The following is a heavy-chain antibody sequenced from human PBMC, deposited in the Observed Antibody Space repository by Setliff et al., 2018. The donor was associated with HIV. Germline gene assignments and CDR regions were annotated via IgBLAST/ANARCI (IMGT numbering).Heavy chain of an antibody. D-gene: IGHD3-9*01. J-gene: IGHJ4*02. CDR1: GYKFNIFG. Sequence: ASVKVSCKTSGYKFNIFGVSWVRQAPGQGLEWMGWISGNNRITYYAQNFQSRVTLTTDTSTSTSNMELRSLRSDDTAVYYCARDQPQDYDSLTGYYTGRYFDYWGRGTLVTVSS. CDR2: ISGNNRIT. CDR3: ARDQPQDYDSLTGYYTGRYFDY. V-gene: IGHV1-18*01.